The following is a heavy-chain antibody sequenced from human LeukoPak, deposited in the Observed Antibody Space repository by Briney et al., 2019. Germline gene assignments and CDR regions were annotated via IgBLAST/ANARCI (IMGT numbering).Heavy chain of an antibody. V-gene: IGHV3-23*01. D-gene: IGHD2/OR15-2a*01. CDR1: GYTFSNYA. CDR2: ISGSGGST. CDR3: RYFLPHFDY. J-gene: IGHJ4*02. Sequence: VGSLRLSCAASGYTFSNYAMNWVRQAPGKGLEWVSAISGSGGSTYYADSVKGRFTISRDNSKNTLYLQMNSLRAEDTAVYYCRYFLPHFDYWGQGTLVTVSS.